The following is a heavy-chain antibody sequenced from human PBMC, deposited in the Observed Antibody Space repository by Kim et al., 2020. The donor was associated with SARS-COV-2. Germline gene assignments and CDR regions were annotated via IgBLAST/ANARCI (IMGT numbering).Heavy chain of an antibody. CDR2: IYYSGST. Sequence: SETLSLTCTVSGGSISSSSYYWGWIRQPPGKGLEWIGSIYYSGSTYYNPSLKSRVTISVDTSENQFSLKLRSVTAADTAVYYCARHFGTYSSSWYLGQYYFDYWGQGTLVTVSS. V-gene: IGHV4-39*01. D-gene: IGHD6-13*01. CDR1: GGSISSSSYY. J-gene: IGHJ4*02. CDR3: ARHFGTYSSSWYLGQYYFDY.